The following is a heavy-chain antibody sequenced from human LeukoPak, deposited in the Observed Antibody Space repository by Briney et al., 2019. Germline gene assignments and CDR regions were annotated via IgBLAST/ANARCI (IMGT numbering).Heavy chain of an antibody. Sequence: GGSLRPSCAASGFTFSTYEMNGVGQDPGKGLVGWAVILYDGSNKDNAGSVKGRFTISRDNTNNTLFLQMNSLRAEHTAVYYCAKEVRWDAFDIWGQGTMVTVSS. CDR2: ILYDGSNK. D-gene: IGHD2-15*01. CDR1: GFTFSTYE. V-gene: IGHV3-30*18. J-gene: IGHJ3*02. CDR3: AKEVRWDAFDI.